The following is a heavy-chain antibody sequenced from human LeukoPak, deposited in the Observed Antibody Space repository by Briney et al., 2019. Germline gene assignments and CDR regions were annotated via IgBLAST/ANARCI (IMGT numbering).Heavy chain of an antibody. CDR3: ARVASSGWYPLDY. J-gene: IGHJ4*02. V-gene: IGHV3-11*04. D-gene: IGHD6-19*01. Sequence: GGSLRLSCAASGFTFSDYYMSWIRQAPGKGLEWVSYISSGGGSIYYADSVKGRFTISRDNAEHSLYLQMNSLRAEETAVYYCARVASSGWYPLDYWGQGTLVTVSS. CDR1: GFTFSDYY. CDR2: ISSGGGSI.